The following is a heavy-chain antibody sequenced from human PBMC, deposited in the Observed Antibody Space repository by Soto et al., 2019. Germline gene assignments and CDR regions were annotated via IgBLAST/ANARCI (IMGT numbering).Heavy chain of an antibody. J-gene: IGHJ4*02. CDR3: ARDQYYYGSGSYQPYDY. CDR1: GYTFTGYY. CDR2: INPNSGGT. V-gene: IGHV1-2*02. D-gene: IGHD3-10*01. Sequence: QVQLVQSGAEVKKPGASVKVSCKASGYTFTGYYMHWVRQAPGQGLEWMGWINPNSGGTNYAQKFQGRVTMTRDTSISTAYMELSRLRSDDTVVYYCARDQYYYGSGSYQPYDYWGQGTLVTVSS.